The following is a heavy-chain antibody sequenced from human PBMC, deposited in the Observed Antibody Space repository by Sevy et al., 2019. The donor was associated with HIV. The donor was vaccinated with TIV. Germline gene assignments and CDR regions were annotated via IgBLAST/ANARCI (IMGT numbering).Heavy chain of an antibody. Sequence: GGSLRLSCAASGFIFNTYAMNWVRQAPGKGLEWVSYISSNSNTIYYADSVKGRFTISRDNAKNSLYLQMNSLRDEDTAVYYCARYCSSTTCYLYIDVSGKGTAVTVSS. CDR2: ISSNSNTI. J-gene: IGHJ6*03. CDR3: ARYCSSTTCYLYIDV. D-gene: IGHD2-2*01. V-gene: IGHV3-48*02. CDR1: GFIFNTYA.